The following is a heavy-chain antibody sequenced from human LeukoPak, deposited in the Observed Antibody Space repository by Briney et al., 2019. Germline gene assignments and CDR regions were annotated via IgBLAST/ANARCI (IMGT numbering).Heavy chain of an antibody. J-gene: IGHJ4*02. Sequence: GGSLRLSCAASGFTFSDYYMSWIRQAPGKGLEWVSYISSSGSTIYYAASVKGRFTISRDNAKNSLYLQMNSLRAEDTAVYYCARGIQLWQQLGYFDYWGQGTLVTVSS. CDR1: GFTFSDYY. CDR2: ISSSGSTI. CDR3: ARGIQLWQQLGYFDY. D-gene: IGHD5-18*01. V-gene: IGHV3-11*01.